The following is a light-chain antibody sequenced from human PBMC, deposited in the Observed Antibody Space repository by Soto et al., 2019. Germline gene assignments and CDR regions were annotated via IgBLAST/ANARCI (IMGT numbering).Light chain of an antibody. V-gene: IGLV2-11*01. CDR3: CSYAGSNFL. CDR1: SSDVGGYNY. Sequence: QSALTQPRSVSGSPGQSVTISCTGTSSDVGGYNYVSWYQQHPGKAPKLMIYDVSQRPSGVPDRFSGSKSGNTASLTISGLQHEDEADYYCCSYAGSNFLFGGGTQLTVL. CDR2: DVS. J-gene: IGLJ2*01.